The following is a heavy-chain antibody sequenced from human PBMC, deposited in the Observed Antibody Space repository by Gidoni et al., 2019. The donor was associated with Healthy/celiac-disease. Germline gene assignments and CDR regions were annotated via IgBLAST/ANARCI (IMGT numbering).Heavy chain of an antibody. CDR3: ARVGRYCSGGSCYWGYYYGMDV. D-gene: IGHD2-15*01. Sequence: GAEVKKPGSSVKVSCKASGGTFSSYAISWVRQAPGQGLEWMGGIIPIFGTANYAQKFQGRVTITADESTSTAYMELSSLRSEDTAVYYCARVGRYCSGGSCYWGYYYGMDVWGQGTTVTVSS. J-gene: IGHJ6*02. V-gene: IGHV1-69*01. CDR1: GGTFSSYA. CDR2: IIPIFGTA.